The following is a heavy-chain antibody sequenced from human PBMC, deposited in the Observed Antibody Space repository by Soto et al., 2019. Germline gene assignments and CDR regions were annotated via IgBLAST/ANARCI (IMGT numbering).Heavy chain of an antibody. CDR3: ARGIVVVPADTFDY. D-gene: IGHD2-2*01. CDR2: ISYDGSKK. CDR1: GFTFSSYA. V-gene: IGHV3-30-3*01. J-gene: IGHJ4*02. Sequence: QVQLVASGGGGVQPGRSLRLSCAASGFTFSSYAMHWVRQAPGKGLEWVAVISYDGSKKYYADSVKGRFTISRDNSKNTLYLQMNSLSAEDTAVYYCARGIVVVPADTFDYWGQGTLGTVSS.